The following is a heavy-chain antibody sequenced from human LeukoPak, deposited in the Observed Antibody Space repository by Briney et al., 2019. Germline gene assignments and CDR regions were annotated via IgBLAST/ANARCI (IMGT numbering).Heavy chain of an antibody. J-gene: IGHJ4*02. V-gene: IGHV3-23*01. CDR2: ISGSGDST. D-gene: IGHD2-15*01. Sequence: GGSLRLSCAASGFTFSSYAMSWVRQAPGKGLDWVSAISGSGDSTYYADSVKGRFTISRDNSKNTLYLQMNSLRAEDTAVYYCAKVGYCSGGSCYSLSYWGQGTLVTVSS. CDR3: AKVGYCSGGSCYSLSY. CDR1: GFTFSSYA.